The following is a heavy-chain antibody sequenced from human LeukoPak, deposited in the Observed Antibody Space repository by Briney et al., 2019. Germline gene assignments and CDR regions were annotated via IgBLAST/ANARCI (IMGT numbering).Heavy chain of an antibody. J-gene: IGHJ4*02. CDR1: GFTFSSYA. D-gene: IGHD6-13*01. V-gene: IGHV3-23*01. CDR2: ISCSGGST. Sequence: PRRSLTLSCAVSGFTFSSYAISWVRQPPGKWLEWVSAISCSGGSTYYADSVKGRFTISRDNSKNTLYLQMNSLRAEDRAVYYCAKQGQQLVQSFWDYWGQGTLVTVSS. CDR3: AKQGQQLVQSFWDY.